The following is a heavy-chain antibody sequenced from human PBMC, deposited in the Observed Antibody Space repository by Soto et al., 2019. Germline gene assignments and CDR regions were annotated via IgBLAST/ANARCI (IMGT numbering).Heavy chain of an antibody. D-gene: IGHD3-22*01. Sequence: GGSLRLSCADSGFRFSSYSMSWVRQTPGKGLEWVAAITATGDRTYYADSVTGRFTISRDNSKKTHYLQMTSLRAEDTAMYYCATMNGYFEYWGQGTPVTAPQ. CDR2: ITATGDRT. J-gene: IGHJ4*02. V-gene: IGHV3-23*01. CDR3: ATMNGYFEY. CDR1: GFRFSSYS.